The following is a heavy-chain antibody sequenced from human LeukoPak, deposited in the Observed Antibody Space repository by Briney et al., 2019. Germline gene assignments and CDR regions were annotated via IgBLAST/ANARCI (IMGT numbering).Heavy chain of an antibody. CDR2: IKQDGSEK. CDR3: AMGINSSSWFDY. Sequence: GGSLRLSCAASGFTFSSYWMSWVRQAPGKGLEWVANIKQDGSEKYYVDSVKGRFTISRDNSKNTLYLQMNSLRAEDTAVYYCAMGINSSSWFDYWGQGTLVTVSS. D-gene: IGHD6-13*01. CDR1: GFTFSSYW. V-gene: IGHV3-7*03. J-gene: IGHJ4*02.